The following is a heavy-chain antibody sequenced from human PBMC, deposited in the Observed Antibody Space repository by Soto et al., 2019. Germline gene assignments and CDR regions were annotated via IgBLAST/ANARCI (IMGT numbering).Heavy chain of an antibody. V-gene: IGHV3-30*18. D-gene: IGHD3-10*01. J-gene: IGHJ5*02. Sequence: GGSLRLSCAASGFTFSSYGMHWVRQAPGKGLEWVAVISYDGSNKYYADSVKGRFTISRDNSKNTLYLQMNSLRAEDTAVYYCAKGQTILFDPWGQGTLVTVSS. CDR1: GFTFSSYG. CDR3: AKGQTILFDP. CDR2: ISYDGSNK.